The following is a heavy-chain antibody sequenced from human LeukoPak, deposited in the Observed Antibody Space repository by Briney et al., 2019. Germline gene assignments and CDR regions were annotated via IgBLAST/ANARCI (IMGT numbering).Heavy chain of an antibody. Sequence: GASVKVSCKASGYTFTSYGISWVRQAPGQGLEWMGWISAYNGNTNYAQKLQGRVTMTTDTSTSTAYMELRSLRSDDTAVYYCARSPLLWFGEFGSLAEDYWGQGTLVTVSS. CDR2: ISAYNGNT. J-gene: IGHJ4*02. V-gene: IGHV1-18*01. CDR1: GYTFTSYG. CDR3: ARSPLLWFGEFGSLAEDY. D-gene: IGHD3-10*01.